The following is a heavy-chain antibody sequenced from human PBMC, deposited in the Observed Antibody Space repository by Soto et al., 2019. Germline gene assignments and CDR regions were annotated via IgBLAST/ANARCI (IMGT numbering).Heavy chain of an antibody. D-gene: IGHD2-2*01. J-gene: IGHJ4*02. CDR3: ARPSAMRQPHYFDY. CDR2: INPGDSDT. Sequence: GESLKISCEGSGFSFSKYKIGWVRQMPGKGLEWMGIINPGDSDTRYSPSFQGQVTISADKSISTAYLQWSSLKASDTAMYYCARPSAMRQPHYFDYWGQGTLVTVSS. CDR1: GFSFSKYK. V-gene: IGHV5-51*01.